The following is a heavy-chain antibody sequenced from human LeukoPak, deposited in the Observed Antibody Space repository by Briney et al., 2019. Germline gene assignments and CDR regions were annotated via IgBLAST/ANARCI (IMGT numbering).Heavy chain of an antibody. V-gene: IGHV1-69*04. D-gene: IGHD6-13*01. J-gene: IGHJ4*02. CDR2: IIPILGIA. CDR1: GGTFSSYA. Sequence: GASVKVSCKASGGTFSSYAISWVRQAPGQGLEWMGRIIPILGIANYAQKFQGRVTITADESTSTAYMELSSLRSEDTAVYYCAREDKFIAAAGPLDYWGQGTLVTVSS. CDR3: AREDKFIAAAGPLDY.